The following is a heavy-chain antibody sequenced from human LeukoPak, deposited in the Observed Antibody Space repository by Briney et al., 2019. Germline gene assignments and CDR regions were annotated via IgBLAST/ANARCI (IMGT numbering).Heavy chain of an antibody. Sequence: GGSLRLSCAASGFTFSSYGMHWVRQAPGKGLEWVAFIRYDGSNKYYADSVKGRFTISRDNSKNTLYLQMNSLRAEDTAVYYCARTRKLFYEHSSPGSYWGQGTLVTVSS. CDR1: GFTFSSYG. V-gene: IGHV3-30*02. CDR3: ARTRKLFYEHSSPGSY. CDR2: IRYDGSNK. D-gene: IGHD6-6*01. J-gene: IGHJ4*02.